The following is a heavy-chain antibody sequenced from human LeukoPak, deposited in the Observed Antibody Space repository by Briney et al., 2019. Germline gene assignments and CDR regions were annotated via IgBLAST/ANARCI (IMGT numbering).Heavy chain of an antibody. V-gene: IGHV1-69*05. CDR2: IIPVFGKA. D-gene: IGHD3-3*01. Sequence: GSSVKVSCKSSGGTFSSYAISWVRPARGQGLEWLGGIIPVFGKANYAQKFQGRVTITTDESTSTAYMELSSLRSEDTAVYYCAIGYYYDFWSGHYYYYMDVWGKGTTVTVSS. CDR1: GGTFSSYA. J-gene: IGHJ6*03. CDR3: AIGYYYDFWSGHYYYYMDV.